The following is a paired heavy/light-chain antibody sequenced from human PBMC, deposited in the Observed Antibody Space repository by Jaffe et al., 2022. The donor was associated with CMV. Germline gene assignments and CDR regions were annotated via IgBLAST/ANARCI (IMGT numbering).Light chain of an antibody. CDR1: SGSIASNY. J-gene: IGLJ3*02. V-gene: IGLV6-57*04. Sequence: NFMLTQPHSVSESPGKTVTISCTRSSGSIASNYVQWYQQRPGSAPTTVIYADNQRPSGVPDRFSGSLDSSSNSASLTISGLKTEDEADYYCQSYDSSNPWVFGGGTRLTVL. CDR3: QSYDSSNPWV. CDR2: ADN.
Heavy chain of an antibody. J-gene: IGHJ4*02. CDR2: IKSKSDGGTI. V-gene: IGHV3-15*01. CDR1: GFTFSDAW. D-gene: IGHD3-3*01. Sequence: EVQLVESGGGLVKPGGSLRLSCAASGFTFSDAWMSWVRQAPGKALEWVGRIKSKSDGGTIDYAAPVKGRFTISRDDSKNTLYLQMSSLKTEDTAVYYCTSRVWSGYSPLDYWGQGTLVTVSS. CDR3: TSRVWSGYSPLDY.